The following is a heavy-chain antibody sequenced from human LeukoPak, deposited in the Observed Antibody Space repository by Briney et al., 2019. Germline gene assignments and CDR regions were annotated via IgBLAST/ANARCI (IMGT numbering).Heavy chain of an antibody. CDR3: AKGPLTMVRGVIHDY. Sequence: GGSLRLSCAASGFTFSNCGMHWVRQAPGKGLEWVAVISYDGTNKYYADSVKGRFTISRDNSKNTLYLQMNSLRAEDTAVYYCAKGPLTMVRGVIHDYWGQGTLVTVSS. CDR2: ISYDGTNK. D-gene: IGHD3-10*01. J-gene: IGHJ4*02. V-gene: IGHV3-30*18. CDR1: GFTFSNCG.